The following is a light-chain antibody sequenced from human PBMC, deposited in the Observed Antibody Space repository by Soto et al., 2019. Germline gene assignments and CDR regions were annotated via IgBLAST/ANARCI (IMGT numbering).Light chain of an antibody. CDR2: DVN. CDR3: SAYSTGSTPVL. Sequence: QSALTQPASVSGSPGQSITISCTGTSCDVGSTFNYVSWYQHHPGKAPRLIMSDVNHRPSGVSDRFSGSKSGNTASLTISGLQAEDEAHYFCSAYSTGSTPVLFGGGTKLTVL. CDR1: SCDVGSTFNY. J-gene: IGLJ3*02. V-gene: IGLV2-14*03.